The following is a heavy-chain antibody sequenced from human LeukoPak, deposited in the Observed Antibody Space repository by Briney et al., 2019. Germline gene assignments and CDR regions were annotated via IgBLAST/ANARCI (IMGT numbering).Heavy chain of an antibody. CDR2: INYSGST. J-gene: IGHJ4*02. CDR3: ARWRGLRPFAS. Sequence: SETLSLTCTVSSGSIRISSYYSAWIRQPPGKGLEWIGSINYSGSTYYNPSLKSRVTISVDTSKNQFSLKLSSVTAADTAVYTCARWRGLRPFASWGQGILVTVSS. CDR1: SGSIRISSYY. V-gene: IGHV4-39*01. D-gene: IGHD5-12*01.